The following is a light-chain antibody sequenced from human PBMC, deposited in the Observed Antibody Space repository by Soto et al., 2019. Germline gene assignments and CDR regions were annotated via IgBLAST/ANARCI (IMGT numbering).Light chain of an antibody. CDR1: QDISSL. Sequence: IDMTKSTTSLSASVGDRVTITRQATQDISSLLNWFQQKPGKAPKLLIYDASNLQTGVPSRFSGSGSGTDFTFTISCLQAEDIATYYCQQYEILPIPFCQGASLEVK. V-gene: IGKV1-33*01. J-gene: IGKJ5*01. CDR2: DAS. CDR3: QQYEILPIP.